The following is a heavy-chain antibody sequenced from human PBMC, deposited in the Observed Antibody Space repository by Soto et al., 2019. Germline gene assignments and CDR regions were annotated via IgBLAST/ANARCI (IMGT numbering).Heavy chain of an antibody. CDR2: IKSKTDGGTT. CDR1: GFTFSNAW. V-gene: IGHV3-15*07. CDR3: TTVRVGYCSSTSCSRTPYYYYYGMDV. Sequence: GGSLRLSCAASGFTFSNAWMNWVRQAPGKGLEWVGRIKSKTDGGTTDYAAPVKGRFTISRDDSKNTLYLQMNSLKTEDTAVYYCTTVRVGYCSSTSCSRTPYYYYYGMDVWGQGTTVTVSS. D-gene: IGHD2-2*01. J-gene: IGHJ6*02.